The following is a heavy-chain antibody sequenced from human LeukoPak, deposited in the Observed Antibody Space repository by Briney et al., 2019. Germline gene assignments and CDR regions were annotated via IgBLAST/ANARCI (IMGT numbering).Heavy chain of an antibody. CDR2: IHSSGTT. V-gene: IGHV4-59*01. J-gene: IGHJ5*02. D-gene: IGHD2-2*01. CDR3: ARREIVVVQEAGSWFDP. CDR1: GGSISRNY. Sequence: SETLTLTCSVSGGSISRNYWSWTRQPPGKGLEGMGYIHSSGTTKYNPSLESRVTISVDKSKNQFSLTLSSVTAADTAVYYCARREIVVVQEAGSWFDPWGQGTLVTVSS.